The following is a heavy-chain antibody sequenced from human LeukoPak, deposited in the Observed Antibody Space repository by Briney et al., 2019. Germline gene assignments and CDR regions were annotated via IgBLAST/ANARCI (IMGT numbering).Heavy chain of an antibody. Sequence: GGSLRPSCAASGFTFTNYAMSWVRQAPGKGLEWVSGISGSGGSTYYADSVKGRFTIFRDNSRNTLYLQMNNLRAEDTALYYCAKDQNSGSGSYSNFDYWGQGTLVTVSS. V-gene: IGHV3-23*01. J-gene: IGHJ4*02. CDR2: ISGSGGST. CDR3: AKDQNSGSGSYSNFDY. CDR1: GFTFTNYA. D-gene: IGHD3-10*01.